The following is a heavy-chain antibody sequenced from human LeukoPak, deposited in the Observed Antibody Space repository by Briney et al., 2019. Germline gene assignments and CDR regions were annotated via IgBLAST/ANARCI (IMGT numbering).Heavy chain of an antibody. D-gene: IGHD6-19*01. CDR1: RFPFRDNW. J-gene: IGHJ4*02. V-gene: IGHV3-7*01. CDR3: ARETPDSSGWD. CDR2: IKQDGSEK. Sequence: GGSLRLSCAASRFPFRDNWMSWVRKAPGKGLEWVANIKQDGSEKNYVDSVKGRFIISRDNAKNSLYLQMNSLRAEDTAVYYCARETPDSSGWDWGQGTLVTVSS.